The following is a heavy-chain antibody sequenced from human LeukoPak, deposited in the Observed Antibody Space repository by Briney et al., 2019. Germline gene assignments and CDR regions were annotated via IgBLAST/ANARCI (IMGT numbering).Heavy chain of an antibody. D-gene: IGHD7-27*01. CDR3: ARDAPGLANWGSGFDY. CDR1: GGSISSYY. Sequence: SETLSLTCTVSGGSISSYYWSWIRQPPGKGLEWIGYIYYSGSTNYNPSLKSRVTISVDTSKNQFSLKLSSVTAADTAVYYCARDAPGLANWGSGFDYWGQGTLVTVSS. CDR2: IYYSGST. J-gene: IGHJ4*02. V-gene: IGHV4-59*01.